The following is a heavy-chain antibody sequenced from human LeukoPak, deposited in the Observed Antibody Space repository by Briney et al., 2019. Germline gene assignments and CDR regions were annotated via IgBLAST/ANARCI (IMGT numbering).Heavy chain of an antibody. J-gene: IGHJ6*03. CDR2: IDNDGHGI. D-gene: IGHD3-3*01. CDR3: ATGGGWVPSFGVVTHIDV. Sequence: PGGSLRLSSAASGFTFSGYWMHWVRQGPEKGLELVSRIDNDGHGILYADSVKGRFTTSRDNAKNTLYLQMNSLRFEDTAVYYCATGGGWVPSFGVVTHIDVWGKGTTVTVSS. V-gene: IGHV3-74*03. CDR1: GFTFSGYW.